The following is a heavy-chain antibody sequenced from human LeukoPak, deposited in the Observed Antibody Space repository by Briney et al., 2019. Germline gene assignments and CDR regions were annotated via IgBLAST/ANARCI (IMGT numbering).Heavy chain of an antibody. CDR1: GFTFSSYS. CDR2: ISSSSSYI. CDR3: ARVLGYSYGYYYYGMDV. Sequence: GGSLRLSCAASGFTFSSYSMNWVRQAPGKGLEWVSSISSSSSYIYYADSVKGRFTISRDNAKNSLYLQMNSLRAEDTAVYYCARVLGYSYGYYYYGMDVWGQGTTVTASS. V-gene: IGHV3-21*01. J-gene: IGHJ6*02. D-gene: IGHD5-18*01.